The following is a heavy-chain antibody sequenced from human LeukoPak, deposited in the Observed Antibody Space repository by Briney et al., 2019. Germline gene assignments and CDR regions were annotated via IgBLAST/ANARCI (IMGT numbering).Heavy chain of an antibody. CDR3: ARGSLYNWFDP. CDR1: GFTFSSYD. V-gene: IGHV3-13*01. J-gene: IGHJ5*02. CDR2: IGTAGDT. Sequence: GGSLRLSCAASGFTFSSYDMHWVRQATGKGLEWVSAIGTAGDTYYPGSVKGRFTISRENAKNSLYLQMNSLRAGDTAVYYCARGSLYNWFDPWGQGTLVTVSS.